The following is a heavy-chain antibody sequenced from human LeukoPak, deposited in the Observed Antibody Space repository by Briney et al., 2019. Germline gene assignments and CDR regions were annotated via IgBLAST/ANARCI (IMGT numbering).Heavy chain of an antibody. CDR2: ISKNSDSI. CDR1: GFTFSSYW. D-gene: IGHD3-10*01. V-gene: IGHV3-21*01. Sequence: GGSLRLSCAASGFTFSSYWMSWVRQAPGKGLEWVSSISKNSDSIYYADSVKGRFTISRDNAQNLLYLQMNSLRAEDTAFYYCVRDTARGSRSPGVHWGQGTLVTVSS. J-gene: IGHJ4*02. CDR3: VRDTARGSRSPGVH.